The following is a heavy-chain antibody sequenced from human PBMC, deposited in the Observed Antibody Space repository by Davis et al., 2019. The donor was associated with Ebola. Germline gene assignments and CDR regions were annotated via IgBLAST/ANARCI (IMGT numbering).Heavy chain of an antibody. CDR2: ISGSGGST. D-gene: IGHD1-7*01. V-gene: IGHV3-23*01. J-gene: IGHJ4*02. Sequence: PGGSLRLSCAASGFTFSSYGMHWVRQAPGRGLEWVSAISGSGGSTYYADSVKGRFTISRDNSKNTLYLQMNSLRAEDTAVYYCAKDLNWNYVYYFDYWGQGTLVTVSS. CDR3: AKDLNWNYVYYFDY. CDR1: GFTFSSYG.